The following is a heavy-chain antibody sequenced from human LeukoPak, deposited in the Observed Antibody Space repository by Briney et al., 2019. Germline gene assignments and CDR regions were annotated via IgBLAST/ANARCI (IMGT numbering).Heavy chain of an antibody. CDR1: GFTFSDHY. Sequence: GGSLRLSCAASGFTFSDHYMSWIRQAPGKGLEWASYISGSSTTIYYTDSVKGRFTISRDNAKNSLYLQMNSLRAEDRAVYYGPTLSDTPIPYWGQGTLVTVSS. CDR2: ISGSSTTI. D-gene: IGHD3-9*01. CDR3: PTLSDTPIPY. J-gene: IGHJ4*02. V-gene: IGHV3-11*01.